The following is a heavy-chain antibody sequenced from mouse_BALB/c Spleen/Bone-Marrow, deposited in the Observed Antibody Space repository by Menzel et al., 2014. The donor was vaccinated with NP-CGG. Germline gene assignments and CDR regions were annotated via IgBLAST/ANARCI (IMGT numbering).Heavy chain of an antibody. Sequence: EVQLQQSGPGLVKPSQSLSLPCTVTGYSITSDYAWNWIRQFPGNKLEWMGYISYSGDTSYNPSLKSRISITRDTSKNQFFLQLNSVTTADTATYYCARRGYYGSSLDYWGQGTTLTVSS. CDR2: ISYSGDT. D-gene: IGHD1-1*01. CDR3: ARRGYYGSSLDY. J-gene: IGHJ2*01. CDR1: GYSITSDYA. V-gene: IGHV3-2*02.